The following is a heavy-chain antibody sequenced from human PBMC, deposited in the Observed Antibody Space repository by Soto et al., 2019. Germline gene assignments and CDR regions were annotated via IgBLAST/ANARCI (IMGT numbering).Heavy chain of an antibody. CDR3: AKGGYGVYYYYMDV. Sequence: EVQLLESGGGLVQPGGSLRLSCVASGSTFSGYDMSWVRQAPGKGLAWVSAISGSGGSTYHADSVKGRFTISRDNSKNTLYLQMNSLRAEDTAVYYCAKGGYGVYYYYMDVWGKGTTVTVSS. CDR2: ISGSGGST. CDR1: GSTFSGYD. J-gene: IGHJ6*03. V-gene: IGHV3-23*01. D-gene: IGHD2-8*01.